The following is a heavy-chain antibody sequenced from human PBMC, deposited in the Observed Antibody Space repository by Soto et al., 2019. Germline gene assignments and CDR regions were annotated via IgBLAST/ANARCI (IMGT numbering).Heavy chain of an antibody. V-gene: IGHV3-11*01. J-gene: IGHJ4*02. CDR3: AGDPFYYASGF. Sequence: QVQLVESGGGLVEPGGSLRLSCAASGFRFSYHYMTWIRQAPGQGLEWVLKISGGGTTMYYAVSVKGRFTVSRDNAKNSLYLQMNSLRAEDTAVDYCAGDPFYYASGFCGRGTLVTVSS. CDR2: ISGGGTTM. CDR1: GFRFSYHY. D-gene: IGHD3-10*01.